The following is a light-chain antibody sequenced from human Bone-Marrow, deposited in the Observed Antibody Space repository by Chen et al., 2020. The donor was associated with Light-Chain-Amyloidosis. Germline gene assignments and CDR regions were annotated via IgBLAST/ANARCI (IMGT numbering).Light chain of an antibody. CDR2: EVT. V-gene: IGLV2-8*01. Sequence: QSALTQPPSASGSPGQSVTISCTGTSNDDVSWYQQYPGKAPKLFIYEVTKRPSGVPDRFSGSQSGNTAYLTVSGLQADDEGDYFCSAGGGTNHFYVIGSGTRVTVL. CDR3: SAGGGTNHFYV. CDR1: SNDD. J-gene: IGLJ1*01.